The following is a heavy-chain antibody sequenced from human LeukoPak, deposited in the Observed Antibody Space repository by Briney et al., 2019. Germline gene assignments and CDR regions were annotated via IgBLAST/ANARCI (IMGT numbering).Heavy chain of an antibody. Sequence: ASVKVSCKASGYTFTSYAMDWVRQAPGQGLEWMGWINTNTGNPTYAQGFTGRFVFSLDTSVSTAYLQISSLKAEDTAVYYCARETGAAAGNLEVNWFDPWGQGTLVTVSS. CDR3: ARETGAAAGNLEVNWFDP. CDR1: GYTFTSYA. CDR2: INTNTGNP. V-gene: IGHV7-4-1*02. J-gene: IGHJ5*02. D-gene: IGHD6-13*01.